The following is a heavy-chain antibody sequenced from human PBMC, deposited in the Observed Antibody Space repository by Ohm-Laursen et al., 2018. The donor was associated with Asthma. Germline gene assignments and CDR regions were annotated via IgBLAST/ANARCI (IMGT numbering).Heavy chain of an antibody. Sequence: SETLSLTWAVYGGSFSGYYWSWIRQPPGKGLEWIGEINHSGSTNYNPSLKSRVTISVDTSKNQFSLKLSSVTAADTAVYYCARDRGRLLGMDVWGQGTTVTVSS. CDR2: INHSGST. CDR1: GGSFSGYY. V-gene: IGHV4-34*01. D-gene: IGHD1-26*01. J-gene: IGHJ6*02. CDR3: ARDRGRLLGMDV.